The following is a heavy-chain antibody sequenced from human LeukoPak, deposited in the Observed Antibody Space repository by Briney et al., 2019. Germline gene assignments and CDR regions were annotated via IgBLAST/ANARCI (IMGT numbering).Heavy chain of an antibody. CDR1: GGSMSPYH. CDR2: IYYGGST. J-gene: IGHJ4*02. CDR3: ARAVSGRFDY. Sequence: SETLSLTCTVSGGSMSPYHWGWIRQPPGKGLERTGYIYYGGSTNYNPSLNSRVTISVDTSKNQFSLRLSSVTAADTAIYYCARAVSGRFDYWGQGTLVTVSS. D-gene: IGHD6-19*01. V-gene: IGHV4-59*08.